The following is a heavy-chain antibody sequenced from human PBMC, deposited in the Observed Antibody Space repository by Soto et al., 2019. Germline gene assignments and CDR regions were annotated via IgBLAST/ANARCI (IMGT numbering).Heavy chain of an antibody. CDR2: INSGATTT. CDR3: ARGPSGWFGYDY. V-gene: IGHV3-74*01. CDR1: GFTFSSSW. D-gene: IGHD6-19*01. Sequence: GGSLRLSCAASGFTFSSSWMHWVRQGPGKGLVWVSRINSGATTTSYADSVKGRFTISRDNAKNTLYLQMDSLTAEDTAVYYCARGPSGWFGYDYWGQGTLVTVSS. J-gene: IGHJ4*02.